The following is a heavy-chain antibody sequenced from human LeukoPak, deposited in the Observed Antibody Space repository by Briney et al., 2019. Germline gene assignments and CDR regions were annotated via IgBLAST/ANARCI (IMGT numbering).Heavy chain of an antibody. J-gene: IGHJ4*02. CDR3: ANLHYGHNSGYYFFDY. V-gene: IGHV3-23*01. D-gene: IGHD3-22*01. CDR2: ISGSGGST. CDR1: GFTFSSYA. Sequence: PGGSLRLSCAASGFTFSSYAMSWVRQAPGKGLEWVSAISGSGGSTYYADSVKGRFTISRDNSKNTLYLQMNSLRAEDTAVYYCANLHYGHNSGYYFFDYWGQGTLVTVSS.